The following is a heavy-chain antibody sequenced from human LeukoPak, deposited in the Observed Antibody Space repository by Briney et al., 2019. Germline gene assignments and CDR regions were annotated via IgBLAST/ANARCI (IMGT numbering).Heavy chain of an antibody. CDR1: GFTFSNAW. CDR2: IKSKTDGGTT. Sequence: GGSLRLSCAASGFTFSNAWMNWVRQAPGKGLEWVGRIKSKTDGGTTDYAAPVKGRFTISRDDSKNTLYLQMNSLRTEDTAVYYCSTTYYYDSSEGYWGQGTLVTVSS. CDR3: STTYYYDSSEGY. D-gene: IGHD3-22*01. V-gene: IGHV3-15*07. J-gene: IGHJ4*02.